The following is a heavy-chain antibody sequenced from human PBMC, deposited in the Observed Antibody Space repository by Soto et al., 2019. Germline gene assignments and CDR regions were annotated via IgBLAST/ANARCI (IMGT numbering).Heavy chain of an antibody. V-gene: IGHV1-18*01. CDR3: ARGFCSGGICYPNDF. CDR1: GYTFTNYG. CDR2: ISAYNGDT. J-gene: IGHJ4*02. D-gene: IGHD2-15*01. Sequence: ASVKVSCKASGYTFTNYGITWVLQAPGQGLEWMGWISAYNGDTNYAQKLQARVTMTTDTSTTTAYMELRGLTSDDTAVYYCARGFCSGGICYPNDFWGQGTLVTVSS.